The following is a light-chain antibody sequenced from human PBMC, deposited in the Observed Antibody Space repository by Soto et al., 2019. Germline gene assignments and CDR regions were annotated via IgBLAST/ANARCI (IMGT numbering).Light chain of an antibody. J-gene: IGKJ1*01. CDR3: HQPADALPQWT. CDR1: KSISSC. Sequence: EGGWTHSQNTLSLPPGERATLSCRAIKSISSCLDGYQQKPGQAPSLLIYDASSRATGGPARFSGSGSGTDFTLTISSLEPEDVAVYYCHQPADALPQWTFGQGTKV. CDR2: DAS. V-gene: IGKV3-11*01.